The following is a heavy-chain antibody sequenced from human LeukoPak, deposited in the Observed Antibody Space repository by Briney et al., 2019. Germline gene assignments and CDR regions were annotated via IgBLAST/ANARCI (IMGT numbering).Heavy chain of an antibody. CDR2: IYYSGST. V-gene: IGHV4-39*01. D-gene: IGHD4-17*01. Sequence: SETLSLTCTVSGGSISTSSYYWGWVRQPPGKGLEWIGSIYYSGSTYYNPYLKSRVTISVDTSKNQFSLKMSCVTAADTAVYYCARPRTVTTLPFDYWGQGTLVTVSS. CDR3: ARPRTVTTLPFDY. CDR1: GGSISTSSYY. J-gene: IGHJ4*02.